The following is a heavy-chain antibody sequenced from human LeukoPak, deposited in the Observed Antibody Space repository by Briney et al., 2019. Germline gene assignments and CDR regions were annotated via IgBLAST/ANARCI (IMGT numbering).Heavy chain of an antibody. V-gene: IGHV3-23*01. CDR1: GFTFSSYG. D-gene: IGHD6-19*01. Sequence: PGRSLRLSCAASGFTFSSYGMSWVRQAPGKGLEWVSAISGSGGSTYYADSVKGRFTISRDNSKNTLYLQMNSLRAEDTAVYYCAKSGIAVAGPYYYYYMDVWGKGTTVTISS. J-gene: IGHJ6*03. CDR3: AKSGIAVAGPYYYYYMDV. CDR2: ISGSGGST.